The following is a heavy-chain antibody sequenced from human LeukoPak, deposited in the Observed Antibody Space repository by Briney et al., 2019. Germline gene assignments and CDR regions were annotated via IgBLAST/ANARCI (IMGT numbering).Heavy chain of an antibody. J-gene: IGHJ4*02. D-gene: IGHD1-26*01. V-gene: IGHV3-72*01. CDR3: TRHFFSD. Sequence: GGSLRLSCAASGFTISDHYMDWVRQAPGKGLEWVGRSRNKADSYTTYYAASVKGGFTMSRDDSKNSLYLQMNSLKAEDTAVYYCTRHFFSDWGQGTLVTVSS. CDR2: SRNKADSYTT. CDR1: GFTISDHY.